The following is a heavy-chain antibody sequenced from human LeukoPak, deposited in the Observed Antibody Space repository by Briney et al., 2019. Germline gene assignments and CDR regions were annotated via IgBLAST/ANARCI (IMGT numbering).Heavy chain of an antibody. J-gene: IGHJ4*02. CDR2: ITNTGSPI. Sequence: GGSLRLSCAASGFTFSDYYMTWIRQAPGKGLEWVSYITNTGSPIYYADSVKGRFTISRDNARNSLYLQMNSLRAEDTAVYYCARGGYDGYSIYWGQGTLVTVSS. CDR3: ARGGYDGYSIY. D-gene: IGHD5-12*01. CDR1: GFTFSDYY. V-gene: IGHV3-11*01.